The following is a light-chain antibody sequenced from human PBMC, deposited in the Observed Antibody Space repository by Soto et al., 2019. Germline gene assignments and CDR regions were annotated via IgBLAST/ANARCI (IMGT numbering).Light chain of an antibody. CDR1: QSVSSSY. CDR3: QQYGSSPQYT. V-gene: IGKV3-20*01. Sequence: EIVLTQSPGTLSLSPGERATLSCRASQSVSSSYLAWYHQKPGQAPRLLIYGASSRATGIPDRFSGSGSGTDFTLTISSLEPEDFAVYYCQQYGSSPQYTFGQGTKLLIK. CDR2: GAS. J-gene: IGKJ2*01.